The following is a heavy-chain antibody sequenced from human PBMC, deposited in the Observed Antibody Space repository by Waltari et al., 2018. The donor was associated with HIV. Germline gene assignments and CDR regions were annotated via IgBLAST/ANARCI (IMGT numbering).Heavy chain of an antibody. CDR2: IYSGGST. D-gene: IGHD3-10*01. Sequence: EVQLVETGGGLIQPGGSLRLSCAASGFTVSSNYMSWVRQAPGKGLEWVLIIYSGGSTYYAESVKGRFTISRDNAKNTLYLQMNSLRAEDTAVYYCARDLPGYYGSGSYHYGMDVWGQGTTVTVSS. CDR1: GFTVSSNY. J-gene: IGHJ6*02. CDR3: ARDLPGYYGSGSYHYGMDV. V-gene: IGHV3-53*02.